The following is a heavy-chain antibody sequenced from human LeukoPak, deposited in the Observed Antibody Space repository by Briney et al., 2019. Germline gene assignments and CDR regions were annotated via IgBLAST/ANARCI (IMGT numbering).Heavy chain of an antibody. CDR3: TRGTREPDF. V-gene: IGHV4-59*02. J-gene: IGHJ4*02. D-gene: IGHD5-24*01. Sequence: SQTLSLTCTVSGDSVSHYYWNWIRQPPGKALELIGYISNNGDSNYNPSLKSRVTMSPDTSKNQLSLRLTSVTAADTAVYFCTRGTREPDFWGQGTLVTVSS. CDR1: GDSVSHYY. CDR2: ISNNGDS.